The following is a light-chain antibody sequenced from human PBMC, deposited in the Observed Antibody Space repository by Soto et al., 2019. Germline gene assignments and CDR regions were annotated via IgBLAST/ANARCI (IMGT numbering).Light chain of an antibody. J-gene: IGKJ5*01. Sequence: EIVLTQSPATLSLSPGERATLSCRASQSVSSYLAWYQQKPGQAPRLLIYDASNRATGIPARFSGSGSGTVFTLTISSLEPEDLAVYNCQQRSNWPITFGQGTRLEIK. CDR3: QQRSNWPIT. CDR2: DAS. CDR1: QSVSSY. V-gene: IGKV3-11*01.